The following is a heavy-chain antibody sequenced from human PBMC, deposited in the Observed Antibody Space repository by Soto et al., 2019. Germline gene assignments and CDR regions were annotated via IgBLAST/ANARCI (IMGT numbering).Heavy chain of an antibody. CDR2: IYYSGST. D-gene: IGHD6-19*01. CDR1: VGSISSYY. J-gene: IGHJ4*02. Sequence: QVQLQESGPGLVKPSETLSLTCTVSVGSISSYYWSWIRQPPGKGLEWIGYIYYSGSTNYNPSLKSRVTISVDTSKNQFSLKLSSVTAADTAVYYCARRGGYSSGWYLFDYWGQGTLVTVSS. V-gene: IGHV4-59*08. CDR3: ARRGGYSSGWYLFDY.